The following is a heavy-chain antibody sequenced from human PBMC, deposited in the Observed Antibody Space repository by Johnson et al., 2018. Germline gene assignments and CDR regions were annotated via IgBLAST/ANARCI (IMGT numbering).Heavy chain of an antibody. V-gene: IGHV3-21*01. D-gene: IGHD3-3*01. J-gene: IGHJ3*02. CDR1: GFTFSSYS. Sequence: VQLVESGGGLVKPGGSLRLSCAASGFTFSSYSMNWVRQAPGKGLEWVSSISSSSSYIYYADSVKGRFTISRDNAKNSLYLQMNSLRAEDTAVYYCAKDGVLKQRDAFDIWGQGTMVTVSS. CDR3: AKDGVLKQRDAFDI. CDR2: ISSSSSYI.